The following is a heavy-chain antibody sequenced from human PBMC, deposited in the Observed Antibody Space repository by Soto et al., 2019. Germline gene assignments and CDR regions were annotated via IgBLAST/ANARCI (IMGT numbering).Heavy chain of an antibody. CDR1: GFTFSNYA. CDR2: ISGSGGSR. D-gene: IGHD6-13*01. V-gene: IGHV3-23*01. CDR3: AKEVLAAGGTSYFDY. Sequence: SLRLSCAASGFTFSNYALSWVRQAPGKGLEWVSAISGSGGSRYFADSVKGRFTISRDNSKNTLYLQMNSLRAEDTASYFCAKEVLAAGGTSYFDYWGQGTLVTVSS. J-gene: IGHJ4*02.